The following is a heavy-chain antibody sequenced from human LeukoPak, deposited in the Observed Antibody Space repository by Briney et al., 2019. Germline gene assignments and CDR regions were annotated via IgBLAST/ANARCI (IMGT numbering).Heavy chain of an antibody. V-gene: IGHV3-21*01. CDR3: ARLRRNSDRSDFFYYYDH. J-gene: IGHJ4*02. D-gene: IGHD3-22*01. CDR1: GFTFSDYS. CDR2: VNTVSSYI. Sequence: GGSLRLSCAASGFTFSDYSMNWVRQAPGKGLEWVASVNTVSSYIYYADSMRGRFTISRDNAKNSLFLQMNSLRAEDTAVYYCARLRRNSDRSDFFYYYDHWGQGTLITVSS.